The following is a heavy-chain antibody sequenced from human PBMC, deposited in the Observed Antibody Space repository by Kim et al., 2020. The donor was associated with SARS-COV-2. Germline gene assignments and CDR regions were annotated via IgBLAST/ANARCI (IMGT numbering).Heavy chain of an antibody. CDR2: IYYSGIT. CDR3: ARRRLNDAYDI. J-gene: IGHJ3*02. V-gene: IGHV4-39*01. CDR1: GGSIITSGYD. Sequence: SETLSLTCTVSGGSIITSGYDWGWIRQPPGKGLEWIGSIYYSGITYNNPSLKSRDTISADRSKNQFSLKLSSVTAADTAVYYCARRRLNDAYDIWGRGTMVIVSS.